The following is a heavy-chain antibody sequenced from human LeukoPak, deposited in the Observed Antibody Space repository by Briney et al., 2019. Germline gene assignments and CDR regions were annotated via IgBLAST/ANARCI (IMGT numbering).Heavy chain of an antibody. Sequence: PSETLSLTCAVSGGSTSSGGYSWSWIRQPPGKGLEWIGYIYHSGSTYYNPSLKSRVTISVDRSKNQFSLKLSSVTAADTAVYYCARGYDSSGYYFDYWGQGTLVTVSS. CDR2: IYHSGST. CDR3: ARGYDSSGYYFDY. V-gene: IGHV4-30-2*01. CDR1: GGSTSSGGYS. J-gene: IGHJ4*02. D-gene: IGHD3-22*01.